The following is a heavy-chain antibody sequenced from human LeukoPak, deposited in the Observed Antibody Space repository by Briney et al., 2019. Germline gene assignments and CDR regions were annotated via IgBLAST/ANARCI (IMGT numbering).Heavy chain of an antibody. CDR3: ARGGASSRYFDF. CDR2: ISYSGSP. V-gene: IGHV4-59*01. J-gene: IGHJ4*02. D-gene: IGHD6-13*01. Sequence: SETLSLTCSVSGGSISSDYWSWIRQPPGKGLQWIAFISYSGSPDYNPSLKSRVTISIDTSKNHFSLKLASVTSADTAVYYCARGGASSRYFDFWGQGTLVTVSS. CDR1: GGSISSDY.